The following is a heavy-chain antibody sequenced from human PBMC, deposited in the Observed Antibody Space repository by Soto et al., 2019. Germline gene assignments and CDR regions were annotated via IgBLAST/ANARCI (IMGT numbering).Heavy chain of an antibody. D-gene: IGHD6-19*01. Sequence: QVQLVQSGAEVKKPGASVKVSCKASGYTLTDYYMHWLRQAPGQGLEWMGWINPNSGVTNYAQKFQGRVTMTRDTSINTANMEMSRLKSDDTAVHYCAREFNSGLGNFDYWGPGTLVIVSS. CDR2: INPNSGVT. V-gene: IGHV1-2*02. CDR1: GYTLTDYY. CDR3: AREFNSGLGNFDY. J-gene: IGHJ4*02.